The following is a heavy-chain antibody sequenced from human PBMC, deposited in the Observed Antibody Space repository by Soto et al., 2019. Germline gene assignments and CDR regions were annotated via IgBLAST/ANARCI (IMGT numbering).Heavy chain of an antibody. CDR2: INAGNDKT. J-gene: IGHJ4*02. CDR3: ARSIVVVTALDY. D-gene: IGHD2-21*02. Sequence: QVQLVQSGAEEKKPGASVKVSCKASGYTFTSYAMHWVRQAPGQRLEWMGWINAGNDKTKYSQKLQGRVTITRDRSASTAYMELSSLRSEETAVYYCARSIVVVTALDYWGQGTLVTVSS. CDR1: GYTFTSYA. V-gene: IGHV1-3*05.